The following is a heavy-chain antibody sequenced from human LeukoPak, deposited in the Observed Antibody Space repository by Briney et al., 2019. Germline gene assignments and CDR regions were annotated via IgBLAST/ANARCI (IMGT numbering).Heavy chain of an antibody. V-gene: IGHV3-21*04. CDR3: ASWYYYDSSGYYAFDI. CDR1: GFPLRSYS. D-gene: IGHD3-22*01. CDR2: IWCSSSYI. Sequence: GSLRLSWAAFGFPLRSYSIEWVRPASGKGVEWGSSIWCSSSYIYYADSVKGRFTISRDNAKNSLYLQMNSLRAEDTAVYYCASWYYYDSSGYYAFDIWGQGTMVTVSS. J-gene: IGHJ3*02.